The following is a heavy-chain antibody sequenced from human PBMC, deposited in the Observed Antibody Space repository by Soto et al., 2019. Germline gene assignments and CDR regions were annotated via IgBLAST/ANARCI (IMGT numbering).Heavy chain of an antibody. CDR3: AFGEESRNYYYGMDV. D-gene: IGHD3-10*01. Sequence: WESLTLSCAASGLSFSSYSRNWVRQAPGKGLEWVSYISSSSSTIYYADSVKGRFTISRDNAKNSLYLQMNSLRAEDTAVYYYAFGEESRNYYYGMDVWGQGTTVTVSS. V-gene: IGHV3-48*01. CDR2: ISSSSSTI. CDR1: GLSFSSYS. J-gene: IGHJ6*02.